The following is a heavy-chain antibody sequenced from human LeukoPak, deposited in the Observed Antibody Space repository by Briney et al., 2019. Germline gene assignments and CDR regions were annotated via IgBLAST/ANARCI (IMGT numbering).Heavy chain of an antibody. CDR3: ALRGLVRGFDP. CDR1: GGSISDYY. V-gene: IGHV4-59*08. Sequence: SETLSLTCTVSGGSISDYYWTWIRQSPGTGLEWIGYMDYSGSTAYNPSLKSRVTISIDTSKNQFSLKLSSVTAADTAVYYCALRGLVRGFDPWGQGTLVTVSS. CDR2: MDYSGST. J-gene: IGHJ5*02. D-gene: IGHD2-2*01.